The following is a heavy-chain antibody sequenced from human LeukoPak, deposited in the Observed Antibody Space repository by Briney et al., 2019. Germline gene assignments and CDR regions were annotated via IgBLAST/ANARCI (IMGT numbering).Heavy chain of an antibody. CDR1: GFTFDDYA. V-gene: IGHV3-9*01. J-gene: IGHJ3*02. CDR2: ISWNSGSI. D-gene: IGHD5-24*01. Sequence: GGSLRLSCAASGFTFDDYAMRWVRQAPGKGLEWVSGISWNSGSIGYADSVKGRFTISRDNAKNSLYLQMNSLRAEDTALYYCAKDILDGYNIRFAFDIWGQGTMVTVSS. CDR3: AKDILDGYNIRFAFDI.